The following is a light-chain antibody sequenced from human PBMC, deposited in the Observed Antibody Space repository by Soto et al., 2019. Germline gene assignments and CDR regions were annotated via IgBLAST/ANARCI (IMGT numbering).Light chain of an antibody. CDR3: SSYTSSSTLDV. J-gene: IGLJ1*01. CDR2: DVS. Sequence: SSVSRPGKVCGSPGQPNTNSCTGTSSDVGGYNYVSWYQQHPGKAPKLMIYDVSNRPSGVSNRFSGSKSGNTASLTISGLQAEDEADYYCSSYTSSSTLDVFGTGTKVTVL. V-gene: IGLV2-14*01. CDR1: SSDVGGYNY.